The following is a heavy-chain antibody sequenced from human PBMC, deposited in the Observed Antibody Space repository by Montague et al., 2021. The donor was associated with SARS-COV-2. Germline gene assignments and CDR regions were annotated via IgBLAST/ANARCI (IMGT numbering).Heavy chain of an antibody. CDR1: GGSISNSRSY. Sequence: SETLSLTCTVSGGSISNSRSYWGWVRQPPGKGLEYIGSIYYMGTTYYNPSLKSRVTVSLDTSKNQFSLQLSSVTAIDTAVYYCARHDPNYGGRGGNFEHWGQGTLAIVSS. V-gene: IGHV4-39*01. D-gene: IGHD4/OR15-4a*01. CDR2: IYYMGTT. J-gene: IGHJ1*01. CDR3: ARHDPNYGGRGGNFEH.